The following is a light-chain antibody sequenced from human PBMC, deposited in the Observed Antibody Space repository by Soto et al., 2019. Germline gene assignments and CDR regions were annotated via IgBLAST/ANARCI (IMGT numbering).Light chain of an antibody. J-gene: IGLJ1*01. CDR1: SSNIGGNS. CDR3: SSYTSSSTAFV. V-gene: IGLV2-14*01. Sequence: QSVMTQPPSVSAAPGQKVTISCSGSSSNIGGNSVSWYQQHPGKAPKLMIYEVSNRPSGVSNRFSGSKSGNTASLTISGLQAEDEADYYCSSYTSSSTAFVFGTGTKRTVL. CDR2: EVS.